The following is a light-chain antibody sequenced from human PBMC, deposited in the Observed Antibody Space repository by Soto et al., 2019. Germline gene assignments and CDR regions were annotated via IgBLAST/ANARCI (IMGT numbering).Light chain of an antibody. J-gene: IGLJ1*01. CDR3: SSYTSSSTTYV. CDR1: SSDVGGYNY. V-gene: IGLV2-14*01. Sequence: QSALTQPASVSGSPGQSITISCTGTSSDVGGYNYVSWYQQHTGKAPKLMIYDVSNRPSGVSNRFSGSKSGNTASLTISGLQAEDEADYYCSSYTSSSTTYVFGTGTKSTVL. CDR2: DVS.